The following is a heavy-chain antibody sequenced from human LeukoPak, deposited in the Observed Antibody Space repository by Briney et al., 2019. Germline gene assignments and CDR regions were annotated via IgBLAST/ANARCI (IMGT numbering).Heavy chain of an antibody. CDR3: AKDPPSGWVDY. J-gene: IGHJ4*02. Sequence: PSETLSLTCTVSGGSISSSSYYWGWIRQPPGKGLEWIGSIYTSGSTNYNPSLKSRATMSVDTSKNQFSLKLTSVTAADTAIYYCAKDPPSGWVDYWGQGTLVTVSS. CDR2: IYTSGST. D-gene: IGHD6-19*01. V-gene: IGHV4-39*07. CDR1: GGSISSSSYY.